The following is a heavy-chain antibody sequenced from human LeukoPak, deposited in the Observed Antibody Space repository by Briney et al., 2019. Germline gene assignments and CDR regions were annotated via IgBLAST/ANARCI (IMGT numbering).Heavy chain of an antibody. V-gene: IGHV1-8*02. CDR2: MNPNSGNT. CDR3: ARGQGGDYYYYYYMDV. J-gene: IGHJ6*03. Sequence: ASVKVSCKASGGTFSSYAINWVRQATGQGLEWMGWMNPNSGNTGYAQKFQGRVTMTRNTSISTAYMELSSLRSEDTAVYYCARGQGGDYYYYYYMDVWGKGTTVTISS. CDR1: GGTFSSYA. D-gene: IGHD4-17*01.